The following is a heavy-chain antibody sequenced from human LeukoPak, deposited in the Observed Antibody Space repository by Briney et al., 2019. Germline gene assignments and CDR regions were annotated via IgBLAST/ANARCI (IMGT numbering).Heavy chain of an antibody. CDR2: INSNSADT. CDR1: GYTFTGYY. J-gene: IGHJ1*01. V-gene: IGHV1-2*02. Sequence: GASVKVSCKASGYTFTGYYMHWVRQAPGQGLEWMGWINSNSADTNYAQNFQGRVTMTRDTSISTAYMELSRLRSDDTALYYCARIGISARGTNFHHWGQGTLVTASS. D-gene: IGHD6-13*01. CDR3: ARIGISARGTNFHH.